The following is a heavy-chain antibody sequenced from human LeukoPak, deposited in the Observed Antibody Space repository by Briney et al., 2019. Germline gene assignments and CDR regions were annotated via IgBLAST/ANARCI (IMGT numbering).Heavy chain of an antibody. D-gene: IGHD6-13*01. J-gene: IGHJ4*02. CDR3: AKDRLTTSSWSDY. CDR1: GFTLSSYN. V-gene: IGHV3-21*01. Sequence: PGGSLRLSCAASGFTLSSYNMNWVRQAPGKGLEWVSSISSSSSYIYYADSVKGRFTISRDNSKNTLYLQMNSLRAEDTAVYYCAKDRLTTSSWSDYWGQGTLVTVSS. CDR2: ISSSSSYI.